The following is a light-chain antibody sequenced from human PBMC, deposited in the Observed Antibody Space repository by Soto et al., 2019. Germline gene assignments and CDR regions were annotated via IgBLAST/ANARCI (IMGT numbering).Light chain of an antibody. CDR1: QGVSSGY. CDR3: QQYGSSPRT. J-gene: IGKJ1*01. CDR2: GTS. Sequence: EIVLTQSPGTLSLSPGERATLSCRASQGVSSGYLAWYQQKPGQAPRLLIYGTSTRATGIPDRFSGSGSGTDITLTVSRLEPEDFAVYYCQQYGSSPRTFGQGTQVEIK. V-gene: IGKV3-20*01.